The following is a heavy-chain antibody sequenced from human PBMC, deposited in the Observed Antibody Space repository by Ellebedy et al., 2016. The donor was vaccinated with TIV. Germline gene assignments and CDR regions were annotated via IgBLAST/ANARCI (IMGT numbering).Heavy chain of an antibody. CDR1: GGSVTSGSYY. Sequence: SETLSLXXSVSGGSVTSGSYYWKWIRQPPGKGLEWIGEIYHSGVTNYNPSLKSRVTISVDKSKNQFSLNLNSVTAADTAVYYCARDPIVEVRGWFDPWGQGTLVTVSS. CDR2: IYHSGVT. CDR3: ARDPIVEVRGWFDP. V-gene: IGHV4-61*01. D-gene: IGHD2-2*01. J-gene: IGHJ5*02.